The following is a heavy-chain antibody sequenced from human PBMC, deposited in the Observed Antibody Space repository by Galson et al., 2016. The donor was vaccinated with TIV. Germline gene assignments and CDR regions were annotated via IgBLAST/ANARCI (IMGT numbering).Heavy chain of an antibody. CDR1: GYSFTSYW. CDR2: IFPGDCTT. CDR3: ARRQDKWGGEVLH. J-gene: IGHJ4*02. D-gene: IGHD7-27*01. V-gene: IGHV5-51*01. Sequence: KVSCKASGYSFTSYWIGWVRQIPGKGLEWMGLIFPGDCTTTYTPKFQGQVTIPADKSTNTAYLRWSSLKASDTAIYSCARRQDKWGGEVLHWGQGTLVAVSS.